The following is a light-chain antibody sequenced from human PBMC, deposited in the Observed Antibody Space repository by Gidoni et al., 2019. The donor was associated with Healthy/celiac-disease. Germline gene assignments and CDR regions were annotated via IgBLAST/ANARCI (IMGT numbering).Light chain of an antibody. Sequence: EIVMTQSPATLSVSPGERATLSCRASQSVSSNLAWYHQKPGQSPRLLIYGASTRATGIPARFSGSGYGTEFTLTISSLQSEDFAVYYCQQYNNWPRTCGQGTKVEIK. CDR1: QSVSSN. V-gene: IGKV3-15*01. CDR3: QQYNNWPRT. CDR2: GAS. J-gene: IGKJ1*01.